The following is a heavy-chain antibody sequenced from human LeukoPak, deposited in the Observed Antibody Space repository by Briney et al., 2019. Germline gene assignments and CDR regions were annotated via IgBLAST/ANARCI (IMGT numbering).Heavy chain of an antibody. CDR1: GYTLTELS. V-gene: IGHV1-24*01. D-gene: IGHD6-19*01. J-gene: IGHJ3*02. Sequence: ASVKVSCKVSGYTLTELSTHWVRQAPGKGLEWMGGFDPEDGETIYAQKFQGRVTMTEDTSTDTAYMELSSLRSEDTAVYYCATFRPSGWYFNAFDIWGQGTMVTVSS. CDR3: ATFRPSGWYFNAFDI. CDR2: FDPEDGET.